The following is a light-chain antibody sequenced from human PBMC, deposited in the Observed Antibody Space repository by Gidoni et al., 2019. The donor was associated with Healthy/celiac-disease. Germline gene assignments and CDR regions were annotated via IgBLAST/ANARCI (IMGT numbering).Light chain of an antibody. Sequence: DILMTQSPDSLAVSLGERATINCKSSQSVLYSSNNKNYLAWYQQKPGQPPKLLIYWASTRESGVPDRFSGSGSGTDFTLTISSLQAEDVAVYYCKQYYSTPRTFGPGTKVDIK. J-gene: IGKJ3*01. CDR2: WAS. CDR3: KQYYSTPRT. CDR1: QSVLYSSNNKNY. V-gene: IGKV4-1*01.